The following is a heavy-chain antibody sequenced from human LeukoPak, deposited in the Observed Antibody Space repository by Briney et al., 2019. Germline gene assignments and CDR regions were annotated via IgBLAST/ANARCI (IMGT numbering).Heavy chain of an antibody. J-gene: IGHJ4*02. CDR3: ARTTMESRDFDY. D-gene: IGHD4-11*01. V-gene: IGHV4-30-4*08. Sequence: PSQTLSLTCTVSGDSISSGDDYWSWIRQPPGKGLEWIGYIYYSGSAYYNPSLKSRITISVDTSKNQFSLKLSSVTAADTAVYYCARTTMESRDFDYWGQGTLVTVSS. CDR2: IYYSGSA. CDR1: GDSISSGDDY.